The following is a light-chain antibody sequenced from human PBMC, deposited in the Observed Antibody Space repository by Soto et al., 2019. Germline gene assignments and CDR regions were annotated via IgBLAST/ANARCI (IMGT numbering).Light chain of an antibody. Sequence: EIVLTQSPGTLSLSPGEGATLSCRASQTVSSTSLAWYQQRPGQAPRLLIFDASTRVTGIPDRFSGSGSGTDFTLTISRLEPEDFAVYFCQLYAISPKTFGQGTKVDIK. J-gene: IGKJ1*01. V-gene: IGKV3-20*01. CDR2: DAS. CDR1: QTVSSTS. CDR3: QLYAISPKT.